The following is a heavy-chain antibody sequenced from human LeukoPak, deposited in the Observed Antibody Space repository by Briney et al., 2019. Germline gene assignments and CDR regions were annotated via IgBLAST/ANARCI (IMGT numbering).Heavy chain of an antibody. Sequence: GASVKVSCKASGYTFSNYTMHWVRQAPGQRLGWMGWINAANGNTKYSRKFQDRVTIARDTSASTAYMELSSLTSEDTAVYYCARNRLPWFGEYVSWGQGTLVTVSS. J-gene: IGHJ5*02. D-gene: IGHD3-10*01. CDR2: INAANGNT. CDR3: ARNRLPWFGEYVS. CDR1: GYTFSNYT. V-gene: IGHV1-3*01.